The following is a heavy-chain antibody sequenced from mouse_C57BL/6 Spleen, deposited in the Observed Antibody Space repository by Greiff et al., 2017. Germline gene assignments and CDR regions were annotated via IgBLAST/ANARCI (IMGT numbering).Heavy chain of an antibody. J-gene: IGHJ3*01. D-gene: IGHD2-3*01. CDR3: ARKGGYYEAWFAY. V-gene: IGHV1-50*01. CDR2: IDPSDSYT. CDR1: GYTFTSYW. Sequence: QVQLQQSGAELVKPGASVKLSCKASGYTFTSYWMQWVKQRPGQGLEWIGEIDPSDSYTNYNQKFKGKATLTVDTSSSTAYMQLSSLTSEDSAVYYCARKGGYYEAWFAYWGQGTLVTVSA.